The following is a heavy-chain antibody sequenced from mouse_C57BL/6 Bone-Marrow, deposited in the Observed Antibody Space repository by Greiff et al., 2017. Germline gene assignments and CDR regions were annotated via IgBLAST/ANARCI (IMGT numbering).Heavy chain of an antibody. CDR3: ASYDYDGVWWYFDV. Sequence: EVKLMVSGGDLVKPGGSLKLSCAASGFTFSSYGMSWVRQTPDKRLEWVATISSGGSYTYYPDSVKGRFTISRDNAKNTLYLQMSSLKSEDTAMYYCASYDYDGVWWYFDVWGTGTTVTVSS. V-gene: IGHV5-6*01. CDR2: ISSGGSYT. CDR1: GFTFSSYG. J-gene: IGHJ1*03. D-gene: IGHD2-4*01.